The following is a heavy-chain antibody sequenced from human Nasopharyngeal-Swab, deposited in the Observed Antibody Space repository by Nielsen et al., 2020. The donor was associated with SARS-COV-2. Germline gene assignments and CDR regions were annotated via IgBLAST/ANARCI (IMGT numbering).Heavy chain of an antibody. V-gene: IGHV3-7*05. Sequence: GESLKISCAASGFTFSSYWMSWVRQAPGKGLEWVANIKQDGSEKYYVDSVKGRFTISRDNSKSTLYLQMNSLRADDTALYYCADPPFSEYWGQGTLVTVSS. CDR2: IKQDGSEK. CDR3: ADPPFSEY. CDR1: GFTFSSYW. J-gene: IGHJ4*02.